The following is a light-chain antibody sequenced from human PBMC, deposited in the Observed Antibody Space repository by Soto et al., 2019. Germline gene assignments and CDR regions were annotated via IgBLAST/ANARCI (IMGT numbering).Light chain of an antibody. Sequence: QAVVTQPPSASGTPGQRVTISCSGSSSNIGSNYVFWYQQLPGTAPKVLMYRNSQRPSGVPDRFSGSKSGTSASLAISGLRSGDEVDYYCASWDDSLSGFVVFGGGTNPTAL. J-gene: IGLJ2*01. V-gene: IGLV1-47*01. CDR1: SSNIGSNY. CDR2: RNS. CDR3: ASWDDSLSGFVV.